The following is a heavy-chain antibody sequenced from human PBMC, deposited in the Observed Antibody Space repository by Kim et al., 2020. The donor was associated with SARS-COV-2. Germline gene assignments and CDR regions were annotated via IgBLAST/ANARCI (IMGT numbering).Heavy chain of an antibody. J-gene: IGHJ3*02. CDR3: ARLSDSSSFAFDI. CDR2: IYYSGST. D-gene: IGHD6-13*01. V-gene: IGHV4-39*01. Sequence: SETLSLTCTVSGGSISSSSYYWGWIRQPPGKGLEWIGSIYYSGSTYYNPSLKSRVTISVDTSKNQFSLKLSSVTAADTAVYYCARLSDSSSFAFDIWGQG. CDR1: GGSISSSSYY.